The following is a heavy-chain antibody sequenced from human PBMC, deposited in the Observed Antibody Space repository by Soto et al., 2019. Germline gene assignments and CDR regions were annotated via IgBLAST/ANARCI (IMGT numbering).Heavy chain of an antibody. CDR1: GFTFSSYG. D-gene: IGHD6-13*01. J-gene: IGHJ6*02. V-gene: IGHV3-30*18. Sequence: PGGSLRLSCAASGFTFSSYGMHWVRQAPGKGLEWVAVISYDGSNKYYADSVKGRFTISRDNSKNTLYLQMNSLRAEDTAVYYCAKVRQQLVYYYYGMDVWGQGTTVTVSS. CDR2: ISYDGSNK. CDR3: AKVRQQLVYYYYGMDV.